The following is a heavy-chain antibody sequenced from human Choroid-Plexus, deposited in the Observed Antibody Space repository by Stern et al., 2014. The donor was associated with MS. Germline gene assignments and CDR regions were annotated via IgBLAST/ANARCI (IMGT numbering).Heavy chain of an antibody. CDR3: AKDRQYLTYFFDH. V-gene: IGHV3-30*18. J-gene: IGHJ5*02. CDR1: GFTFGSCA. Sequence: VQLVQSGGGVVQPGRPLRLSCVASGFTFGSCAMHWVRQAPGKGLEWMAGVSYDGSNKYYADSVKGRFTISRDNSQNTVYMQMSSLRPEDTAVYYCAKDRQYLTYFFDHWGQGSLVTVSS. D-gene: IGHD2/OR15-2a*01. CDR2: VSYDGSNK.